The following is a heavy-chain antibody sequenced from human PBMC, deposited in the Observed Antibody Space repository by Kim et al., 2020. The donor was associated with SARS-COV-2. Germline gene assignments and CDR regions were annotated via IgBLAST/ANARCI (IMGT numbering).Heavy chain of an antibody. V-gene: IGHV4-59*01. J-gene: IGHJ5*02. CDR3: ARVSYSSANWFDP. D-gene: IGHD6-25*01. Sequence: NFQPPLRGRVTISLDTSRKQISLNVKSVTTADTAVYYCARVSYSSANWFDPWGQGTLVTVSS.